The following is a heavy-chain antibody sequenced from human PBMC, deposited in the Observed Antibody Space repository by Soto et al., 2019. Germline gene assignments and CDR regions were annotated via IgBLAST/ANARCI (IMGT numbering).Heavy chain of an antibody. CDR2: INHSGST. J-gene: IGHJ3*02. Sequence: SETLSLTCAVYGGSFSGYYWGWIRQPPGKGLEWIGEINHSGSTNYNPSLKSRVTISVDTSKNQFSLKLSSVTAADTAVYYCARDLNYCTNGVCYGGGAFDIWGQGTMVTVSS. D-gene: IGHD2-8*01. CDR1: GGSFSGYY. V-gene: IGHV4-34*01. CDR3: ARDLNYCTNGVCYGGGAFDI.